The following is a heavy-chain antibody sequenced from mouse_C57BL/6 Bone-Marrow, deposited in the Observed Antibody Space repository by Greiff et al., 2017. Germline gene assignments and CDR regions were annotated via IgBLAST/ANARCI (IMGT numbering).Heavy chain of an antibody. CDR3: ARLNYDAIDY. V-gene: IGHV1-63*01. J-gene: IGHJ4*01. Sequence: QVQLQQSGAELVRPGTSVKMSCKASGYTFTNYWIGWAKQRPGHGLEWIGDIYPGGGYTNYNEKFKGKATLTADKSSSTAYMQFTSLTSEDSAIYYCARLNYDAIDYWGQGTSVTVSS. CDR2: IYPGGGYT. CDR1: GYTFTNYW.